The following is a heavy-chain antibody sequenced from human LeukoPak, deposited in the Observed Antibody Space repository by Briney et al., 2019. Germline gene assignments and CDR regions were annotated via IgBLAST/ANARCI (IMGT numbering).Heavy chain of an antibody. J-gene: IGHJ4*02. CDR2: IYYSGST. CDR1: GASIRSSTYY. V-gene: IGHV4-39*01. D-gene: IGHD3/OR15-3a*01. Sequence: PSETLSLTCTVSGASIRSSTYYWGWVRQPPGKGLEWIESIYYSGSTYYNPSLKRRVTISVDPSKNQFSLRLTSVTAADTAVYYCARQTGSGLFILPGGQGTLVTVSS. CDR3: ARQTGSGLFILP.